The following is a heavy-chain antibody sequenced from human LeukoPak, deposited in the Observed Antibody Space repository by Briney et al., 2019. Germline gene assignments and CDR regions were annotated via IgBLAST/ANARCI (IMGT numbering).Heavy chain of an antibody. CDR3: ARRGGYSYGHFDY. Sequence: SVKVSCKASGGTFSSYAISWVRQAPGQGLEWMGGIIPIFGTANYAQKFQGRVTITADESTSTAYMELSSLRSEDTAVYYCARRGGYSYGHFDYWGQGTLVTVSS. CDR1: GGTFSSYA. CDR2: IIPIFGTA. D-gene: IGHD5-18*01. J-gene: IGHJ4*02. V-gene: IGHV1-69*13.